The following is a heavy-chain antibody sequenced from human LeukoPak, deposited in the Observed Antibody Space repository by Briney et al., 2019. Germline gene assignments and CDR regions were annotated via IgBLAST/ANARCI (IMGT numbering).Heavy chain of an antibody. V-gene: IGHV1-69*13. CDR3: ARNYYDSSGYGIDYYYYYGMDV. J-gene: IGHJ6*02. Sequence: SVKVSCKASGGTFSSYAISWVRQAPGQGLEWMGGIIPIFGTANYAQKFQGRVTITADESTSTAYMELSSLRSEDTAVYYCARNYYDSSGYGIDYYYYYGMDVWGQGTMVTVSS. CDR2: IIPIFGTA. D-gene: IGHD3-22*01. CDR1: GGTFSSYA.